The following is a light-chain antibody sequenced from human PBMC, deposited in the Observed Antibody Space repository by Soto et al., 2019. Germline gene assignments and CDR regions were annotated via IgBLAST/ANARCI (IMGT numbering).Light chain of an antibody. V-gene: IGLV2-14*01. CDR3: SSYTSSTTRV. CDR2: DVS. J-gene: IGLJ2*01. Sequence: QSALTQPASVSGSPGQSITISCNGTSSDVGGYNYVSWYQQHPGKAPKLIIYDVSNRPSGVSNRFSGSKSGNTASLTISGLQAEDEADYYCSSYTSSTTRVFGGGTKLTVL. CDR1: SSDVGGYNY.